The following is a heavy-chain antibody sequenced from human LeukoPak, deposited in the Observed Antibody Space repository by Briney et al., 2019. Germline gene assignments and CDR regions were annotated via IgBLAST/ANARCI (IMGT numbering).Heavy chain of an antibody. J-gene: IGHJ6*03. CDR2: IIPIFGTA. V-gene: IGHV1-69*05. Sequence: SVKVSCKASGGTFSSYAISWVRQAPGQGLEWMGGIIPIFGTANYAQKFQGRVTITTDESTSTAYMELSSLRSEDTAVYYCARGYSSHDHYYYYMDVWGKGTTVTVSS. CDR1: GGTFSSYA. D-gene: IGHD6-13*01. CDR3: ARGYSSHDHYYYYMDV.